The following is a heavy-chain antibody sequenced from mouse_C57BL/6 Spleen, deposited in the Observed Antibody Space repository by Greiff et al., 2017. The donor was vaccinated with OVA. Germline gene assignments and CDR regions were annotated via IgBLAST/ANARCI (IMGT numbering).Heavy chain of an antibody. CDR2: IWRGGST. CDR1: GFSLTSYG. Sequence: QVQLQQPGPGLVQPSQSLSITCTVSGFSLTSYGVHWVRQSPGQGLEWLGVIWRGGSTDYNAAFISRLSISKDNVESQVCFKMNSLQADDTAIYYCARKSGYDGYTPYAMDYWGQGTSVTVSS. V-gene: IGHV2-2*01. D-gene: IGHD2-3*01. J-gene: IGHJ4*01. CDR3: ARKSGYDGYTPYAMDY.